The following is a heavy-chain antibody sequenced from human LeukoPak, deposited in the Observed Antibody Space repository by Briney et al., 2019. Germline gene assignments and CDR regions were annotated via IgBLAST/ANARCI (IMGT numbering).Heavy chain of an antibody. J-gene: IGHJ4*02. CDR1: GGSIRSYY. D-gene: IGHD2/OR15-2a*01. CDR3: RRQGYTASYYFLAF. CDR2: IYTTGTT. Sequence: SETLSLICDVSGGSIRSYYWGWVRQPAGKGLEWIGRIYTTGTTNFNPSLKSRLTMSVDTSKNQFSLKLTSVTAADTAVYFCRRQGYTASYYFLAFWSQGTLVTVSS. V-gene: IGHV4-4*07.